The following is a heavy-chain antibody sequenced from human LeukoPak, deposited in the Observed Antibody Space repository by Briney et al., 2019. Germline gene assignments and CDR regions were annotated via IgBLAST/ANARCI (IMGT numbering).Heavy chain of an antibody. CDR3: ARGPPRGKYYYMDV. Sequence: PGGFLRLSCAASGFTFSSFDMHWVRQPTGQGLEWVSTIGTASDTYYPGSVGGRFTLSRDNAKNSLYLQMNSLTAGDTAVYYCARGPPRGKYYYMDVWGKGTTVTVSS. CDR1: GFTFSSFD. D-gene: IGHD1-1*01. V-gene: IGHV3-13*01. CDR2: IGTASDT. J-gene: IGHJ6*03.